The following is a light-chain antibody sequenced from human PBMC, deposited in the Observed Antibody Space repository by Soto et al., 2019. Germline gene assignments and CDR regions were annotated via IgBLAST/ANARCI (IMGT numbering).Light chain of an antibody. J-gene: IGKJ4*01. CDR2: WAS. V-gene: IGKV4-1*01. CDR1: QSLLYNSNNKNY. Sequence: DIVMTQSPDSLAVSLGERATINCKSSQSLLYNSNNKNYLAWYQQEPGQPPKLLIYWASTRESGVPDRFSGSGSGTDFTLTISNLQAEDVAVYYCHQYYSVPLPFGGGTKVEIK. CDR3: HQYYSVPLP.